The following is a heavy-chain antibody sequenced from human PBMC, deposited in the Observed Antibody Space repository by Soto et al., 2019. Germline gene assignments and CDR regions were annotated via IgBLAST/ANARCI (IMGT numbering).Heavy chain of an antibody. V-gene: IGHV3-30*18. CDR1: GFTFSSYG. CDR2: ISYDGSNK. D-gene: IGHD6-19*01. Sequence: QVQLVESEGGVVQPGRSLRLSCAASGFTFSSYGMHWVRQAPGKGLEWVAVISYDGSNKYYADSVKGRFTISRDNSKNTLYLQMNSLRAEDTAVYYCAKDRSGWYFDYWGQGTLVTVSS. CDR3: AKDRSGWYFDY. J-gene: IGHJ4*02.